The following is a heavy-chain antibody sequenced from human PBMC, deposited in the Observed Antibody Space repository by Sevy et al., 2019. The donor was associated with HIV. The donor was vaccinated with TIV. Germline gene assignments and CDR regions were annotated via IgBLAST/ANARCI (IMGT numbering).Heavy chain of an antibody. D-gene: IGHD4-17*01. J-gene: IGHJ4*02. CDR1: GFTFSSYA. CDR2: ISGSGGST. Sequence: EGSLRLSCAASGFTFSSYAMSWVRQAPGKGLEWVSAISGSGGSTYYADSVKGRFTISRDNSKNTLYLQMNSLRAEDTAVYYCAKLVDYAYYFDYWGQGTLVTVSS. V-gene: IGHV3-23*01. CDR3: AKLVDYAYYFDY.